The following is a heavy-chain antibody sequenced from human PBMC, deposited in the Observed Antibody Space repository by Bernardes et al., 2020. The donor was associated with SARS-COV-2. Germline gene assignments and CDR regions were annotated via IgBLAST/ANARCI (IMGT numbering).Heavy chain of an antibody. V-gene: IGHV3-21*01. J-gene: IGHJ6*02. CDR1: GFTFSSYS. D-gene: IGHD3-22*01. CDR2: ISISSSYR. CDR3: ARERDYYDSSGYYLGHYYGMDV. Sequence: GGSLRLSCAASGFTFSSYSMNWVRKAPGKGLEWVSSISISSSYRYYPDSVKGRFTISRDNAKNSLYLQMNSLRAEDTAVYYCARERDYYDSSGYYLGHYYGMDVWGQGTTVTVSS.